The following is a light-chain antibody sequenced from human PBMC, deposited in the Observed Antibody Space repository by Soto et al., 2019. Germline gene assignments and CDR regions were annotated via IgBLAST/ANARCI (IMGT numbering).Light chain of an antibody. Sequence: EIVLTQSPGTLSLSLGERATLSCRASQYINTRLAWYQHRPGQAPRLLIYQTSIRAAGIPARFSASGTGTDFTLTISDVQPEDFAVYYCHQRQSWPRTFGQGTKVDI. V-gene: IGKV3-11*01. CDR1: QYINTR. CDR2: QTS. J-gene: IGKJ1*01. CDR3: HQRQSWPRT.